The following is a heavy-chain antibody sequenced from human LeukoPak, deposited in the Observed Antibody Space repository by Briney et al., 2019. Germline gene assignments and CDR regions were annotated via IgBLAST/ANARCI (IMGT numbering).Heavy chain of an antibody. J-gene: IGHJ5*02. Sequence: SETLSLTCAASGGSISRSGYSWSWIRQPPGKGLEWIGYIYYTGSTYYNPSLKSRVTISVATSTNQFSLKLRSVTAADTAVYYCARGGDSSGYEGRFDPWGQGTLVTVSS. D-gene: IGHD3-22*01. V-gene: IGHV4-30-4*07. CDR3: ARGGDSSGYEGRFDP. CDR2: IYYTGST. CDR1: GGSISRSGYS.